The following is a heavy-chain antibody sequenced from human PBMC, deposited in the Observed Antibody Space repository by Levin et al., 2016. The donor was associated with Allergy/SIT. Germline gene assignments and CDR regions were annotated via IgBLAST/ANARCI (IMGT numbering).Heavy chain of an antibody. CDR3: VKESPGMHV. Sequence: GESLKISCAASGFTFSSYAMNWVRQAPGKGLEWVSAISGSGGTTYYADSVKGRFTFSRDNAKNSLYLQMNSLRAEDTAVYYCVKESPGMHVWGQGTTVTVSS. CDR1: GFTFSSYA. CDR2: ISGSGGTT. J-gene: IGHJ6*02. V-gene: IGHV3-23*01.